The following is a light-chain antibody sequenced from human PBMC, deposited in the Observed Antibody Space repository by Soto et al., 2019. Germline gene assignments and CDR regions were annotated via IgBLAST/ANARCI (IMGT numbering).Light chain of an antibody. CDR1: QSVSSSY. CDR2: GAS. J-gene: IGKJ1*01. V-gene: IGKV3-20*01. CDR3: QQYGSSTGT. Sequence: EIVLTQSPGTLSLSTGERATLSCRASQSVSSSYLAWYQQKPGRAPRLLIYGASSRATGIPDRFSGSGSGTDFTLTISRLEPEDFAVYYCQQYGSSTGTFGQGTKVDNK.